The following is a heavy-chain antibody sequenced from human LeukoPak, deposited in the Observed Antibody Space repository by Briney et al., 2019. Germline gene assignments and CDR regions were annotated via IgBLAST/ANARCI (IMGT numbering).Heavy chain of an antibody. V-gene: IGHV3-74*01. CDR1: GFTFSSYW. D-gene: IGHD2-15*01. Sequence: GGSLRLSCVASGFTFSSYWMHWVRQAPGKGLVWVSRINTDGNNRNYADSVKGRFSISRDNAKNTLYLQMNSLRAEDTAVYYCVREYCTGGSCYLTDGFDIWGQGTMVTVSS. CDR2: INTDGNNR. CDR3: VREYCTGGSCYLTDGFDI. J-gene: IGHJ3*02.